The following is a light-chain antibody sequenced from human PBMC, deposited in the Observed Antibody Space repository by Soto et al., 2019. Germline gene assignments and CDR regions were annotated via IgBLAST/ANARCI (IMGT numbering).Light chain of an antibody. Sequence: QSVLTQPPSASGTPGQRVTISCSGSNSNIGSNTVNWYQQFPGTAPKVLIYLNDQRPSGVPDRFSGSKSGTSASLAISGLQSEDEADYYCSVWDDSLNGVVFGGGTKLTVL. V-gene: IGLV1-44*01. CDR3: SVWDDSLNGVV. CDR2: LND. CDR1: NSNIGSNT. J-gene: IGLJ3*02.